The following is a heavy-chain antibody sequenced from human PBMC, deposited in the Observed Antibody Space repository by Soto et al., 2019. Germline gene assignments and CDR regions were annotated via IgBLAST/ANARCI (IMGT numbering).Heavy chain of an antibody. Sequence: GGSLRLSCAASGFTFSSYAMSWVRQAPGKGLEWVSVISASGVGSYYADSVKGRFTISRDNSKDTLYLQMNSLRADDTAVYYCARREGVKVRGVIGDCWGQGTLVTVSS. CDR1: GFTFSSYA. D-gene: IGHD3-10*01. J-gene: IGHJ4*02. V-gene: IGHV3-23*01. CDR2: ISASGVGS. CDR3: ARREGVKVRGVIGDC.